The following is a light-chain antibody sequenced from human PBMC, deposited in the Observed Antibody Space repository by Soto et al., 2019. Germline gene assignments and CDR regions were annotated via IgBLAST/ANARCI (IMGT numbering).Light chain of an antibody. J-gene: IGKJ4*01. Sequence: DIQMTQSPSTLSGSVGDRVTITCRASQTISSWLAWYQQKPGKAPKLLIYKASTLKSGVPSRFSGSGSGTDFTLTITSLQPEDFGIYFCQQTHDLPRTFGLGTKVEF. CDR2: KAS. CDR3: QQTHDLPRT. V-gene: IGKV1-5*03. CDR1: QTISSW.